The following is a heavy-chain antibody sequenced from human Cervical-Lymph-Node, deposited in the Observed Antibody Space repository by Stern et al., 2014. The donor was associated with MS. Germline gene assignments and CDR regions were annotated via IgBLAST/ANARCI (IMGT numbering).Heavy chain of an antibody. CDR1: GGSISSGGYY. D-gene: IGHD2-21*01. CDR3: ARVRRSVVVLGAMNGAFDI. CDR2: IYYSGST. Sequence: VQLQESGPGLVKPSQTLSLTCTVSGGSISSGGYYWSWIRQHPGKGLEWIGDIYYSGSTYYKPSLKSRLSISVDTSKNQFSLKLHSVTAADTAVYYCARVRRSVVVLGAMNGAFDIWGQGTMVTVSP. V-gene: IGHV4-31*03. J-gene: IGHJ3*02.